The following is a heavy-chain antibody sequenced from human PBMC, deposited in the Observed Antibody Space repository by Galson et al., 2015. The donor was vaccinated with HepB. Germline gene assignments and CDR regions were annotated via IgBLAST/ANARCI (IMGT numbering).Heavy chain of an antibody. J-gene: IGHJ5*02. D-gene: IGHD6-13*01. V-gene: IGHV1-69*13. CDR3: ARVGARYSSSSWFDP. CDR1: GGTFSSYA. Sequence: SVKVSCKASGGTFSSYAISWVRQAPGQGLEWMGGIIPIFGTANYAQKFQGRVTITADESTSTAYMELSSLRSEDTAVYYCARVGARYSSSSWFDPWGQGTLVTVSS. CDR2: IIPIFGTA.